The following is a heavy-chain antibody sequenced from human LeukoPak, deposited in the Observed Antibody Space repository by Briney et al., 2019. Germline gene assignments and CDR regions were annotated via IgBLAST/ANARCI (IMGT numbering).Heavy chain of an antibody. D-gene: IGHD3-22*01. CDR2: ISYDGSGK. V-gene: IGHV3-30-3*01. CDR3: AKDIRYDSSGYPDY. CDR1: GFTFSSHA. J-gene: IGHJ4*02. Sequence: GRSLRLSCAASGFTFSSHAMYWVRQAPGKGLEWVAAISYDGSGKHYGESVKGRFTISRDNSKNTLYMQMNSLRAEGTALYYCAKDIRYDSSGYPDYWGQGTLVTVSS.